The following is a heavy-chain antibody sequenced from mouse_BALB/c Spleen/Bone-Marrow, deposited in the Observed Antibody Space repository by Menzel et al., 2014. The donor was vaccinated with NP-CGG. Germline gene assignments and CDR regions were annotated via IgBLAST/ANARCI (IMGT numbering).Heavy chain of an antibody. CDR3: ATTDSSGVFAY. J-gene: IGHJ3*01. Sequence: VQLKQSGAELVKAGASVKLSCTASGFNIKDTYMHWVKQRPEQGLEWIGRIDPANGNTKYDPKFQGKATITADTSSNTAYLQLSSLTSEDTAVYYCATTDSSGVFAYWGQGTQVTVSA. CDR2: IDPANGNT. V-gene: IGHV14-3*02. CDR1: GFNIKDTY. D-gene: IGHD3-2*01.